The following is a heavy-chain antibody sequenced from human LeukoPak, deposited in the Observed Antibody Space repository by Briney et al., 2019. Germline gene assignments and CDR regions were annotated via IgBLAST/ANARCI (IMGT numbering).Heavy chain of an antibody. J-gene: IGHJ6*03. CDR2: ISWNSDKI. CDR1: GFSFGKYA. V-gene: IGHV3-9*01. CDR3: ARAFNHLQRYMDV. Sequence: GGSLRLSCAASGFSFGKYAMHWIRQVPGKGLEWVAGISWNSDKIVYADFGKGRFTISRDNAKNSLYLQMNSLRAEDTAVYYCARAFNHLQRYMDVWGKGTTVTVSS. D-gene: IGHD4-11*01.